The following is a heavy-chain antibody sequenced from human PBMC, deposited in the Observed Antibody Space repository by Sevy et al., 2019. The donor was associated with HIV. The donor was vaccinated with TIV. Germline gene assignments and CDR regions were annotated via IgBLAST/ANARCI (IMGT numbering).Heavy chain of an antibody. D-gene: IGHD6-25*01. J-gene: IGHJ4*02. CDR1: GFTVSSNY. CDR3: ARDRSGFGCFDS. V-gene: IGHV3-53*01. Sequence: GSLRLSCAASGFTVSSNYMSWVRQAPGKGLEWVSVIFSGGATYYADSVKGRFTISRDTSKNTLYLQMNGLRAEDTAVYFCARDRSGFGCFDSWGQGTLVTVSS. CDR2: IFSGGAT.